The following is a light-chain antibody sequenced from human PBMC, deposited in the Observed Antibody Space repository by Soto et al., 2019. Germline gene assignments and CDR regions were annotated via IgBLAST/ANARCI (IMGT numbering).Light chain of an antibody. CDR2: KAS. J-gene: IGKJ1*01. CDR1: QSISTW. Sequence: DIQMTQSPSTLSAFVGDRVTITCRASQSISTWLAWYQQKPGKAPKLLIYKASTLESGVPSRFSGSGSGTEFTLTISSLQPDDFATYYCQQYSSYSTFGQGTKVDI. CDR3: QQYSSYST. V-gene: IGKV1-5*03.